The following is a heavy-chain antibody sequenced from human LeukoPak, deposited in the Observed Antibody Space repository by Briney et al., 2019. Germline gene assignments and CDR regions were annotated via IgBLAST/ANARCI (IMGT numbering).Heavy chain of an antibody. CDR1: GFTFSSYS. Sequence: GGSLRLSCAASGFTFSSYSMNWVRQAPGKGLEWVSYISSSSGTRQFAESVKGRFTISRDNAKNSLYLQMNSLRAEDTAVYYCARDAVGIYRIIDYWGQGTLVTVSS. D-gene: IGHD6-13*01. J-gene: IGHJ4*02. CDR3: ARDAVGIYRIIDY. V-gene: IGHV3-48*01. CDR2: ISSSSGTR.